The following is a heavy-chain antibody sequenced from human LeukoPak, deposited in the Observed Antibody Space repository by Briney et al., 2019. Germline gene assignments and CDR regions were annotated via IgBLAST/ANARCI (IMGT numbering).Heavy chain of an antibody. CDR2: ISGSGGST. CDR1: GFTFSSYA. Sequence: GGSLRLSCAASGFTFSSYAVSWVRQAPGKGLEWVSAISGSGGSTYYADSVKGRFTISRDNSKNTLYLQMNSLRAEDTAVYYCAKDLWYYDSSGYYGPFDYWGQGTLVTVSS. D-gene: IGHD3-22*01. CDR3: AKDLWYYDSSGYYGPFDY. V-gene: IGHV3-23*01. J-gene: IGHJ4*02.